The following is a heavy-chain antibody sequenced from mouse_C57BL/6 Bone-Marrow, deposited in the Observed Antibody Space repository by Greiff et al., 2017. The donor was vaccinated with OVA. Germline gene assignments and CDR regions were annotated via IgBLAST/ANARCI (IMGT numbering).Heavy chain of an antibody. CDR1: GYTFTSYW. CDR2: IDPSDSYT. D-gene: IGHD1-1*01. J-gene: IGHJ2*01. Sequence: QVQLKQPGAELVKPGASVKLSCKASGYTFTSYWMQWVKQRPGQGLEWIGEIDPSDSYTNYNQKFKGKSTLTVDPSSSTAYMQLSSRTSEDSAVSYCERDHYGSSYDYWGQGTTLTVSS. CDR3: ERDHYGSSYDY. V-gene: IGHV1-50*01.